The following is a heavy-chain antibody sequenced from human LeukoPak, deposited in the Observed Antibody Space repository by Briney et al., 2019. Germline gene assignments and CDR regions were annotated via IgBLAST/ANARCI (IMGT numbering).Heavy chain of an antibody. J-gene: IGHJ6*02. CDR1: GGSFSGYY. V-gene: IGHV4-34*01. Sequence: PSETLSLTCAVYGGSFSGYYWSWIRQPPGKGLEWIGEINHSGSTNYNPSLKSRVTISVDTSKNQFSLKPSSVTAADTAVYYCARDQFNSSGYSYYGMDVWGQGTTVTVSS. CDR2: INHSGST. D-gene: IGHD3-22*01. CDR3: ARDQFNSSGYSYYGMDV.